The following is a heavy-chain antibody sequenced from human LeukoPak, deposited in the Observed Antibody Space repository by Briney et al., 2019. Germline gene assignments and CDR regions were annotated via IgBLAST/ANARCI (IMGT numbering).Heavy chain of an antibody. CDR1: GGTFSSYA. D-gene: IGHD2-2*01. CDR3: ARDLNPPRSVPFYFDY. CDR2: IIPIFGTA. Sequence: ASVKVSCKASGGTFSSYAISWVRQAPGQGLEWMGRIIPIFGTANYAQKFQGRVTITTDESTSTAYMKLSSLRSEDTAVYYCARDLNPPRSVPFYFDYWGQGTLVTVSS. J-gene: IGHJ4*02. V-gene: IGHV1-69*05.